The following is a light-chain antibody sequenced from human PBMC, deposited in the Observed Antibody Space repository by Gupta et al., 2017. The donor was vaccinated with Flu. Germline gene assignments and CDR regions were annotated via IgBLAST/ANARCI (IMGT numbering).Light chain of an antibody. CDR3: QRYYSRWT. CDR2: KAS. J-gene: IGKJ1*01. V-gene: IGKV1-5*03. CDR1: QSIDIW. Sequence: DIQMTQSPSTLSASVGDRVTITCRASQSIDIWLAWYQQKPGKVPKLLIYKASTLEIGVPSRFSGSGSGTEFTLTINSLQPDDSATYYCQRYYSRWTFGQGTRVEVK.